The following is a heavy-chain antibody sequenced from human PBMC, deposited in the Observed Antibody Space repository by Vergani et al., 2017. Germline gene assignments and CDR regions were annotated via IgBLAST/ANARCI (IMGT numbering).Heavy chain of an antibody. CDR2: IIPIFGTA. D-gene: IGHD3-10*01. CDR3: ARDGRHSRRGPYYYYMDV. CDR1: GGTFSSYA. J-gene: IGHJ6*03. Sequence: QVQLVQSGAEVKKPGSSVKVSCKASGGTFSSYAISWVRQAPGQGLEWMGGIIPIFGTANYAQKFQGRVTITADESTSTAYMELSSLRSEDTAVYYCARDGRHSRRGPYYYYMDVWGKGTTVTVSS. V-gene: IGHV1-69*01.